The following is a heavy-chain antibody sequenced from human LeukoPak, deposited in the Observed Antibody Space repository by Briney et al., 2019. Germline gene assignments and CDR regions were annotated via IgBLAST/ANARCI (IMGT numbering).Heavy chain of an antibody. J-gene: IGHJ4*02. V-gene: IGHV3-48*01. Sequence: GGSLRLSCAASGFTFSSYSMNWVRQAPGKGLEWVSHITASGTAMFYADSVKGRFTISRDNPRSTLYLQMSSLRAEDTAVYYCARKLSGYAPFDCWGQGTLVTVSS. CDR2: ITASGTAM. CDR3: ARKLSGYAPFDC. CDR1: GFTFSSYS. D-gene: IGHD5-12*01.